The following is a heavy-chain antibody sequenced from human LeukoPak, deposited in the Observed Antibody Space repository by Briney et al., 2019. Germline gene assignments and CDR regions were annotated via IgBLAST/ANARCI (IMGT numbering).Heavy chain of an antibody. V-gene: IGHV3-9*01. D-gene: IGHD3-10*01. CDR3: AKTYGSGNLNDPFDI. CDR2: INWNSGSI. Sequence: PGRSLRLSCAASGFNFDDYAMHWVRQAPGKGLEWVSGINWNSGSIGYADSVKGRFTTSRDNAKNSLYLQMNSLRTEDTALYYCAKTYGSGNLNDPFDIWGQGTMVTVSS. J-gene: IGHJ3*02. CDR1: GFNFDDYA.